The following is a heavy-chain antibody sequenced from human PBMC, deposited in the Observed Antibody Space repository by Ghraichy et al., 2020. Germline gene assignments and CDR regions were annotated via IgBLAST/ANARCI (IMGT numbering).Heavy chain of an antibody. D-gene: IGHD2-8*01. CDR1: GFPFSLSH. J-gene: IGHJ5*02. Sequence: GRSLRLACAASGFPFSLSHVHWVRQAPGKGLEWVAVIWNDGSYKYYEDSVKGRFTISRDNSKNTLFLQMDNLSVEDTAVYYCAREFNGWLDPWGQGTLVTVSS. CDR3: AREFNGWLDP. CDR2: IWNDGSYK. V-gene: IGHV3-33*01.